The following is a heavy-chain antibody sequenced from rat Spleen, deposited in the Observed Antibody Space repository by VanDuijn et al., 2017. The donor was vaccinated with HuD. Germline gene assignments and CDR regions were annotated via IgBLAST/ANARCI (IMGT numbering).Heavy chain of an antibody. CDR1: GFSFRDYA. CDR3: TRRGHTMGLTSRYFDY. J-gene: IGHJ2*01. Sequence: EVQLVESGGGLVQPGRSLKLSCAASGFSFRDYAMAWVRQAPKKGLEWVATIIYDGSRTYYRDSVKGRFTISRDNAKSTLFLQMSGLRSEDTATYYCTRRGHTMGLTSRYFDYWGQGVMVTVSS. D-gene: IGHD1-9*01. V-gene: IGHV5-17*01. CDR2: IIYDGSRT.